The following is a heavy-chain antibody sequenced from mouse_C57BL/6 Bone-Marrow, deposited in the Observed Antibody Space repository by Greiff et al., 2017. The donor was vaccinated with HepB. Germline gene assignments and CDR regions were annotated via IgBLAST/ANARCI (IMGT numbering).Heavy chain of an antibody. CDR3: ARGWSAY. D-gene: IGHD2-3*01. V-gene: IGHV1-69*01. J-gene: IGHJ3*01. CDR1: GYTFTSYW. Sequence: VQLQQPGAELVMPGASVKLSCKASGYTFTSYWMHWVKQRPGQGLEWIGEIDPSDSYTNYNQKFKGKSTLTVDKSSSTAYMQLSSLTSEDSAVYYWARGWSAYWGQGTLVTVSA. CDR2: IDPSDSYT.